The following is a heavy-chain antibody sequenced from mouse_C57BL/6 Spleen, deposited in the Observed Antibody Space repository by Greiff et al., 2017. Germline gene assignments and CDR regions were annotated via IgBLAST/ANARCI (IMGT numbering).Heavy chain of an antibody. J-gene: IGHJ1*03. Sequence: VQLQQSGPELVKPGASVKISCKASGYTFTDYYMTWVKQSPGKGLEWIGDIYPNNGGTNYNEKFKGKATLTVDTSSSTAYMELRSLTSEDSAVYYCARTMDDCYYDFGVWGTGTTVTVSS. D-gene: IGHD2-3*01. V-gene: IGHV1-26*01. CDR3: ARTMDDCYYDFGV. CDR1: GYTFTDYY. CDR2: IYPNNGGT.